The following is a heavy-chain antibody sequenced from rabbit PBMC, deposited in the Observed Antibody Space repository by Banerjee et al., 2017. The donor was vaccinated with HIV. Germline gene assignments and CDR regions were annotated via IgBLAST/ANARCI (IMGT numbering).Heavy chain of an antibody. Sequence: QEQLEESGVGLVKPEGSLTLTCKASGFSFSNKYVMCWVRQAPGKGLEWIACINTSSGNTVYASWAKGRFTISKTSSTTVTLQMTSLTAADTATYFCARSIDAGDAGYGYALGNLWGPGTLVTVS. V-gene: IGHV1S45*01. CDR3: ARSIDAGDAGYGYALGNL. D-gene: IGHD6-1*01. J-gene: IGHJ4*01. CDR2: INTSSGNT. CDR1: GFSFSNKYV.